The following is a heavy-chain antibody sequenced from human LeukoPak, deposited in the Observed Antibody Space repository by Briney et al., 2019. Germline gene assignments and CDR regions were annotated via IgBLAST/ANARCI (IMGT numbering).Heavy chain of an antibody. J-gene: IGHJ4*02. CDR3: ARGEDSSSSFDY. CDR2: IYHSGST. D-gene: IGHD6-13*01. Sequence: PSETLSLTCTVSGGSISSGSYYWSWIRQPPGKGLEWIGYIYHSGSTYYNPSLKSRVTISVDRSKNQFSLKLSSVTAADTAVYYCARGEDSSSSFDYWGQGTLVTVSS. CDR1: GGSISSGSYY. V-gene: IGHV4-30-2*01.